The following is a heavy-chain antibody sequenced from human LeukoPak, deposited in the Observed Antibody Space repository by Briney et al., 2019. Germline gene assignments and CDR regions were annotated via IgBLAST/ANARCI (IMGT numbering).Heavy chain of an antibody. V-gene: IGHV3-30*04. Sequence: RTGRSLRLSCAASGFTFSSYAMHWVRQAPGKGLEWVAVISYDGNYADSVKGRFTISRDNSKNTLYLQMNSLRAEDTAVYYCARELGYYYDSIGYWGQGTLVTVSS. CDR2: ISYDG. CDR3: ARELGYYYDSIGY. D-gene: IGHD3-22*01. J-gene: IGHJ4*02. CDR1: GFTFSSYA.